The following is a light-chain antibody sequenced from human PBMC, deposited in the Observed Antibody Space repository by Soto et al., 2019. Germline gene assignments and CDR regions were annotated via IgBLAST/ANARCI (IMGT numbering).Light chain of an antibody. CDR1: QSISDW. V-gene: IGKV1-5*03. Sequence: DVHFAQSPSTLSSSLLDIVTITCRASQSISDWLAWYQQKPGKVPKLLIYKASNLESGVPSRFSGSGSGTEFTLTISSLQTDDFATYYCQQYDSYSSFGGGTKVDIK. CDR2: KAS. CDR3: QQYDSYSS. J-gene: IGKJ4*01.